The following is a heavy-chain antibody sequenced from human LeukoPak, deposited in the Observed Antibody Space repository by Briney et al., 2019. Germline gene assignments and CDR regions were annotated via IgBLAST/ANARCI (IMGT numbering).Heavy chain of an antibody. CDR3: ARDFLHLGG. CDR1: GFTFSSYG. D-gene: IGHD3-16*01. J-gene: IGHJ3*01. Sequence: GGSLRLSCAASGFTFSSYGMTWVRQAPGKGLVWVSRINTDGSSTSYVDSVKGRFTISRDNAKNTLYLQMNSLRAEDTAVYYCARDFLHLGGWGQGTMVTVSS. CDR2: INTDGSST. V-gene: IGHV3-74*01.